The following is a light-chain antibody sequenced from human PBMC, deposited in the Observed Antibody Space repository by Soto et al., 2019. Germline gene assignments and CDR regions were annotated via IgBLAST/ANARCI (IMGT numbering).Light chain of an antibody. Sequence: DIQMTQSPSTLSASVGDRVTITCRASQSISSWLAWYQQKPGKAPKLLIYKASSLESGVPSRFSGSGSGTEFTLTFSSLQPDDYATYYCQEYNSHSRYTFGQGTKLEIK. CDR3: QEYNSHSRYT. V-gene: IGKV1-5*03. J-gene: IGKJ2*01. CDR2: KAS. CDR1: QSISSW.